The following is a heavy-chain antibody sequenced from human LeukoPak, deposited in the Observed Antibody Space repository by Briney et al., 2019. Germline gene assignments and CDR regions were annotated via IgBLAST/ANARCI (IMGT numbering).Heavy chain of an antibody. CDR2: INPNSGGT. CDR3: ARVQVLLWFGIDY. V-gene: IGHV1-2*02. D-gene: IGHD3-10*01. J-gene: IGHJ4*02. CDR1: GYTLTGYY. Sequence: ASVKVSCKASGYTLTGYYMHWVRQAPGQGLEWMGWINPNSGGTNYAQKFQGRVTMTRDTSISTAYMELSRLRSDDTAVYYCARVQVLLWFGIDYWGQGTLVTVSS.